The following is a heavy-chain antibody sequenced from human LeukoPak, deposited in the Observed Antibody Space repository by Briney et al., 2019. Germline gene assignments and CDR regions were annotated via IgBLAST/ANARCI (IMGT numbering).Heavy chain of an antibody. V-gene: IGHV1-46*01. J-gene: IGHJ4*02. Sequence: ATVKVSCKASGYTFTSYYMHWVRQAPGQGLEWMGIINPSGGSTSYAQKFQGRVTVTRDTSTSTVYMELSSLRSEDTAVYYCARAPDTAMVGDYWGQGTLVTVSS. CDR3: ARAPDTAMVGDY. CDR1: GYTFTSYY. D-gene: IGHD5-18*01. CDR2: INPSGGST.